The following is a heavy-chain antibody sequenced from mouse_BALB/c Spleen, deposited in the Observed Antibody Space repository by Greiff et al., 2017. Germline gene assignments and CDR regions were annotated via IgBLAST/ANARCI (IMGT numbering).Heavy chain of an antibody. Sequence: EVQLVESGGGLVKPGGSLKLSCAASGFTFSSYTMSWVRQTPEKRLEWVATISSGGGNTYYPDSVKGRFTISRDNAKNNLYLQMSSLRSEDTALYYCARAYGSSGGWFAYWGQGTLVTVSA. CDR2: ISSGGGNT. CDR1: GFTFSSYT. V-gene: IGHV5-9*03. J-gene: IGHJ3*01. D-gene: IGHD1-1*01. CDR3: ARAYGSSGGWFAY.